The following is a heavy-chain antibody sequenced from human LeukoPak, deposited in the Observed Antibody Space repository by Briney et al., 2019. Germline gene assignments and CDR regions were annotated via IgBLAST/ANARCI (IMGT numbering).Heavy chain of an antibody. CDR1: GGSISSGSYF. Sequence: PSETLSLTCSVSGGSISSGSYFWSCIRQPAGKGLEWIGRIHTSGTTNYNPSLKSRVTISLDRSKKQFSLNLSSVTASDTAVYYCARGGGYDAFDIWGQGTMVTVSS. CDR2: IHTSGTT. D-gene: IGHD2-15*01. CDR3: ARGGGYDAFDI. J-gene: IGHJ3*02. V-gene: IGHV4-61*02.